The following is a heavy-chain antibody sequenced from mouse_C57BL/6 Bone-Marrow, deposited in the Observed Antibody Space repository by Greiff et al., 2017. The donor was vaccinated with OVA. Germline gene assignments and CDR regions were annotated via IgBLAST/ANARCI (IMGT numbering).Heavy chain of an antibody. CDR1: GYTFTSYG. CDR3: ASHDYEEAMDY. V-gene: IGHV1-81*01. D-gene: IGHD2-4*01. J-gene: IGHJ4*01. CDR2: IYPRSGNT. Sequence: QVHVKQSGAELARPGASVKLSCKASGYTFTSYGISWVKQRTGQGLEWIGEIYPRSGNTYYNEKFKGKATLTADKSSSTAYMELRSLTSEDSAVYFCASHDYEEAMDYWGQGTSVTVSS.